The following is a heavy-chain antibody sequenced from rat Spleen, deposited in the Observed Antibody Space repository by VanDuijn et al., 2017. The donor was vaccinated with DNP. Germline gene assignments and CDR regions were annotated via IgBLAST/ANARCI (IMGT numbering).Heavy chain of an antibody. CDR2: ITNSGGST. J-gene: IGHJ3*01. CDR3: TTGGNWFAY. CDR1: GFTFSNYG. Sequence: EVQLVESGGGLVQPGRSLKLSCAASGFTFSNYGMAWVRQAPTKGLEWVASITNSGGSTYYRDSVKGRFTISRDNAKSTLYLQMDSLRSEDTATYYCTTGGNWFAYWGQGTLVTVSS. V-gene: IGHV5-27*01.